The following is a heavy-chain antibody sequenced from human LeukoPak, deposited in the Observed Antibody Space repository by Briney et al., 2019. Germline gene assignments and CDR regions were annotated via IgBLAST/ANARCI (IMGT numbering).Heavy chain of an antibody. CDR3: ARVKPPPGGLSSGWPGDAFDI. CDR2: ISSSSTI. Sequence: GGSLRLSCAASGFTFSSYSMNWVRQAPGKGLEWVSYISSSSTIYYADSVKGRFTISRDNAKNSLYLQMNSLRAEDTAVYYCARVKPPPGGLSSGWPGDAFDIWGQGTMVTVSS. J-gene: IGHJ3*02. CDR1: GFTFSSYS. D-gene: IGHD6-19*01. V-gene: IGHV3-48*04.